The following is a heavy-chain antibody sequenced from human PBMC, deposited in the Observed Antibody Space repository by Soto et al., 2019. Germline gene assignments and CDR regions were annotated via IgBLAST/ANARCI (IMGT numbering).Heavy chain of an antibody. V-gene: IGHV3-30*03. CDR1: GFIFSTYG. J-gene: IGHJ4*02. CDR3: ATDLLLTTITTVGD. Sequence: QVQLVESGGGVVQPGRSLRLSCAASGFIFSTYGMHWVRQAPGKGLEWLAVISYDGSNKYYADSVKCRFTISRDNSKNVLCAHMDRLRTEDTAVSSCATDLLLTTITTVGDWGQGTLVTVAS. CDR2: ISYDGSNK. D-gene: IGHD4-17*01.